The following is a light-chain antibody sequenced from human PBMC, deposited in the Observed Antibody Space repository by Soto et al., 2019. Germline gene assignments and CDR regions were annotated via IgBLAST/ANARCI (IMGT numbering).Light chain of an antibody. V-gene: IGKV3-20*01. CDR3: QQNGSSPWT. Sequence: EIVLTQSPGTLSLSPGERATLSCRASQSVSSSYLAWYQQKPGQAPRLLIYVASSRATGIPDRFSGSGSGTDFTITISILEPEDFAVYYCQQNGSSPWTFGQGTKVEIK. J-gene: IGKJ1*01. CDR1: QSVSSSY. CDR2: VAS.